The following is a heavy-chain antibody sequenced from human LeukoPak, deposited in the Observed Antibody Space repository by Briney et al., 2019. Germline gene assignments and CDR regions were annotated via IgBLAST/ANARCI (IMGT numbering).Heavy chain of an antibody. Sequence: GASVKVSCKASGYAFSGYYIHWVRQAPGQGLEWMGWINPNNGATNYAQKFQGGVTMTRDTSITTFYMEVSSLRSDDTAVYYCARPMPATGTIWGAFDIWGQGTMVTVSS. CDR3: ARPMPATGTIWGAFDI. CDR1: GYAFSGYY. CDR2: INPNNGAT. V-gene: IGHV1-2*02. J-gene: IGHJ3*02. D-gene: IGHD6-13*01.